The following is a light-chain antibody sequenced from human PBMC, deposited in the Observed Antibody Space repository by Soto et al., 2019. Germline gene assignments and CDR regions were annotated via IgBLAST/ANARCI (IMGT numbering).Light chain of an antibody. J-gene: IGKJ5*01. Sequence: DIQLTQAPSFLSASAGDRVTITCRASQVISSYLAWYQQKPGRAPKLLIYAASTLQSGVPSRFRGSGSGTEFTLTITSLQPEDFATYYCQQLNSFPITFGQGTRLEIK. CDR3: QQLNSFPIT. CDR1: QVISSY. V-gene: IGKV1-9*01. CDR2: AAS.